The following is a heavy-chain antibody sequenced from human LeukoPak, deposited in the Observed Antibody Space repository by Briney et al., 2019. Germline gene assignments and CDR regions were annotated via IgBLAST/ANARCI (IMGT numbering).Heavy chain of an antibody. CDR3: AKDLFGLDYGDYVGYFDY. Sequence: GGSLRLSCAASGFTFSSYAMSWVHQAPGKGLEWVSAISGSGGSTYYADSVKGRFTISRDNSKNTLYLQMNSLRAEDTAVYYCAKDLFGLDYGDYVGYFDYWGQGTLVTVSS. CDR2: ISGSGGST. D-gene: IGHD4-17*01. V-gene: IGHV3-23*01. CDR1: GFTFSSYA. J-gene: IGHJ4*02.